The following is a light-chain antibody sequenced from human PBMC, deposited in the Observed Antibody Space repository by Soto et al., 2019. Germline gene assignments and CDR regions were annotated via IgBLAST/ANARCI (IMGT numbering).Light chain of an antibody. V-gene: IGKV1-39*01. J-gene: IGKJ2*01. CDR1: QSISSY. CDR2: AAS. CDR3: QQSYSTPQYT. Sequence: DIQMTQSPSSLSASVGDRVTITCRASQSISSYLNWDQQKPGKAPKLLLYAASSLQSGVPSRFSGSGSGTDFTLTISSLQPEDFATYYCQQSYSTPQYTFGQGTKLAIK.